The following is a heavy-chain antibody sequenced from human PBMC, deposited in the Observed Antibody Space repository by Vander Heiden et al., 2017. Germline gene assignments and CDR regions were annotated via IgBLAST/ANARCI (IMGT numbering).Heavy chain of an antibody. CDR3: ARCQVGSKGCGFDY. J-gene: IGHJ4*02. Sequence: QVQLQESGPGLAKPSETLSLTCTVSGGAISIYYWTWIRQPPGKGLEWIGYMYSGGSTNYNPSLKSRVTISVDTSKNQFSLKLSSVTAADTAVYYCARCQVGSKGCGFDYWGQGTLVTVSS. CDR1: GGAISIYY. V-gene: IGHV4-59*01. D-gene: IGHD1-26*01. CDR2: MYSGGST.